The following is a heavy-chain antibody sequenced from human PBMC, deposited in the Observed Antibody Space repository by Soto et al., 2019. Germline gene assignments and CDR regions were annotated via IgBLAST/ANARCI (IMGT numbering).Heavy chain of an antibody. D-gene: IGHD4-17*01. CDR1: GGSVSSGGYF. CDR3: ARTTTVTAYYFDY. Sequence: QVQLQESGPGLVKPSQTLSLTCTVSGGSVSSGGYFWSWIRQHPGKGLEWIANIYSSGSTYYNPSLKSRVTISLDTSKNQFSLRLSSVTAADTAVYYCARTTTVTAYYFDYWGQGTLVTVSS. CDR2: IYSSGST. V-gene: IGHV4-31*03. J-gene: IGHJ4*02.